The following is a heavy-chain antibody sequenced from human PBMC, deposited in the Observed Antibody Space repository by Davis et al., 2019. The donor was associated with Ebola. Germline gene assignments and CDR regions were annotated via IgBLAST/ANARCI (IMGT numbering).Heavy chain of an antibody. D-gene: IGHD3-3*01. J-gene: IGHJ5*02. CDR3: ARQGWSGYSLRHWLDP. Sequence: GSLRLSCTVSGGSIISSSSYWGWIRQPPRKGLEWIGSIYYSGITYYNPSLKSRVTISVDTSKNQFSLKLRSVTAADTAVNYCARQGWSGYSLRHWLDPWGRGTLVTVSS. CDR2: IYYSGIT. CDR1: GGSIISSSSY. V-gene: IGHV4-39*01.